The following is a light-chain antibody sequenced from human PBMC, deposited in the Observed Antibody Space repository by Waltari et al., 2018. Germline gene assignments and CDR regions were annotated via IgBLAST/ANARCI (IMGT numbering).Light chain of an antibody. J-gene: IGKJ2*03. CDR2: GAR. V-gene: IGKV3-20*01. Sequence: VILTQSPATLSLSPGERATLSCRASQSVSSYLAWYQQNPGQAPRLLIYGARARATGIPDRFSGSGSGTDFTLTISSLEPEDFAVYYCQKYLGSPYSFGQVTKVDFK. CDR3: QKYLGSPYS. CDR1: QSVSSY.